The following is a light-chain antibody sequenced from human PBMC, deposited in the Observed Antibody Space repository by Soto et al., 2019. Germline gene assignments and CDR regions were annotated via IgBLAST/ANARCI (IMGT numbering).Light chain of an antibody. Sequence: DIQMTQSPSTLSASVGDRVTITCRASQSISSWLAWYQQKPGKAPKHLIYYASSLESGGPSRFSGSGSGTGFTLTIFSLHPDDFATYCCQQGFTFGQGTKLEIK. CDR1: QSISSW. J-gene: IGKJ2*01. V-gene: IGKV1-5*01. CDR2: YAS. CDR3: QQGFT.